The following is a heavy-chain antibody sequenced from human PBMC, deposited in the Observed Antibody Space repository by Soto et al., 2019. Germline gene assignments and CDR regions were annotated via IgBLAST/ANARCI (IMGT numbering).Heavy chain of an antibody. CDR3: ARNYYGDYPLYYYYGMDA. J-gene: IGHJ6*02. V-gene: IGHV4-59*01. D-gene: IGHD4-17*01. Sequence: SSETLSLTCTVSGGSISSYYWSWIRQPPGKGLEWIGYIYYSGSTNYNPSLKSRVTISVDTSKSQFSLKLSSVTAADTAVYYCARNYYGDYPLYYYYGMDAWGQGTTVTVSS. CDR2: IYYSGST. CDR1: GGSISSYY.